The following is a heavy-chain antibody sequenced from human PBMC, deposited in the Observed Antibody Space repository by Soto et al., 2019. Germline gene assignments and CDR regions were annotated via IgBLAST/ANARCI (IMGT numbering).Heavy chain of an antibody. J-gene: IGHJ4*02. CDR2: IYHSGST. Sequence: SETLSLTCAVSGGSISSSNWWSWVRQPPGKGLEWIGEIYHSGSTYYNPSLKSRVTISVDTSKNQFSLKLSSVTAADTAVYYCARNSNYDFWAYWGQGTLVTVSS. D-gene: IGHD3-3*01. CDR3: ARNSNYDFWAY. CDR1: GGSISSSNW. V-gene: IGHV4-4*02.